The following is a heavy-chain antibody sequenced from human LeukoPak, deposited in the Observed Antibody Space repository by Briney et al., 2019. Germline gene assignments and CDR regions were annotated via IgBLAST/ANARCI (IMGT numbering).Heavy chain of an antibody. CDR2: VYYSGST. V-gene: IGHV4-39*07. CDR3: ASCSYHYYFMDV. D-gene: IGHD3-10*02. J-gene: IGHJ6*03. CDR1: GGSTSSSTYY. Sequence: SETLSLTCAVSGGSTSSSTYYWGWVRQPPGKGLEWIGSVYYSGSTYSNPSLKSRVTISVDTSKNQFSLKLSSVTAADSAVYYCASCSYHYYFMDVWGKGTTVTVSS.